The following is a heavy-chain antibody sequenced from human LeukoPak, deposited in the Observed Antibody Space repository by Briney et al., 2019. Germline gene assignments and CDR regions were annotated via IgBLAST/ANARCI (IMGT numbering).Heavy chain of an antibody. V-gene: IGHV1-69*13. CDR1: GGTFTSYA. J-gene: IGHJ4*02. Sequence: SVKVSCKASGGTFTSYAISWVRDAPGQGLEWMGGIIPIFGTANYAQKLEGRVTITADETASTAYRELSSVRSEDTALYYSERFSVDLRGGYYFDSWGQGTLVTVSS. CDR2: IIPIFGTA. D-gene: IGHD3-16*01. CDR3: ERFSVDLRGGYYFDS.